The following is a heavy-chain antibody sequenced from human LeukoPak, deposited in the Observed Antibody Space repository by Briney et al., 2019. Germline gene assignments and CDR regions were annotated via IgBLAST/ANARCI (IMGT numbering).Heavy chain of an antibody. D-gene: IGHD1-26*01. CDR3: ARDGIVGATSLFDY. V-gene: IGHV3-21*01. CDR1: GFTFSSYS. Sequence: GGSLRLSCAASGFTFSSYSMNWVRKAPGKGLEWVSSISSSSSYIYYADSVKGRFTISRDNAKSSLYLQMNSLRAEDTAVYYCARDGIVGATSLFDYWGQGTLVTVSS. CDR2: ISSSSSYI. J-gene: IGHJ4*02.